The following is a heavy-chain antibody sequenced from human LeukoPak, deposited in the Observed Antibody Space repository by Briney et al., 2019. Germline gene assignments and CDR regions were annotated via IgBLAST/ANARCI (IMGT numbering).Heavy chain of an antibody. D-gene: IGHD2-15*01. J-gene: IGHJ5*02. CDR1: GYTFTSYY. CDR3: ARGYCSGGSCYHWFDP. V-gene: IGHV1-46*01. Sequence: ASVKVSCKASGYTFTSYYMHRVRQAPGQGLEWMGIINPSGGSTSYAQKFQGRVTMTRDMSTSTVYMELSSLRSEDTAVYYCARGYCSGGSCYHWFDPWGQGTLVTVSS. CDR2: INPSGGST.